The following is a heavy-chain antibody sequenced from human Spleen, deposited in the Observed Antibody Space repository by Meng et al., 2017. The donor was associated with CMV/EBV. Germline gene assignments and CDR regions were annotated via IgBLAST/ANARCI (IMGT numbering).Heavy chain of an antibody. CDR2: ISFDGSNK. CDR3: ARERSTVIGPYFDY. J-gene: IGHJ4*02. CDR1: GFTFSSYA. Sequence: GGSLRLSCAASGFTFSSYALHWVRQAPGKGLEWVAVISFDGSNKYYIDSVKGRFTISRDNSKNTLYLQMNSLRAEDTAVYYCARERSTVIGPYFDYWGQGTLVTVSS. V-gene: IGHV3-30*04. D-gene: IGHD4-11*01.